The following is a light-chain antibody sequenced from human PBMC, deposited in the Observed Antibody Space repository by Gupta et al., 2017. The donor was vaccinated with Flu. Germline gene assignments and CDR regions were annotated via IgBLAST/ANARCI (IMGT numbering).Light chain of an antibody. CDR2: KAS. CDR3: MHRKRWPWT. CDR1: QSLVYSDGDSY. V-gene: IGKV2-30*01. Sequence: DDVMTQSPLSLPVTLGQSASISCRSGQSLVYSDGDSYVSWFHQRPGQPPRRLIYKASNRDSGVPDRISGSGSGTDFTLKISRVEAEDVGVYYCMHRKRWPWTFGQGTKVEIK. J-gene: IGKJ1*01.